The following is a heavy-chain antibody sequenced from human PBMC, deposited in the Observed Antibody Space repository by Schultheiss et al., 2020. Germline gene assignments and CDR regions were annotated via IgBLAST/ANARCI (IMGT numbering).Heavy chain of an antibody. CDR3: AIDYYGSGEDRYYYYMDV. D-gene: IGHD3-10*01. Sequence: SETLSLTCAVYGGSFSGYYWSWIRQPPGKGLEWIGEINHSGSTNYNPSLKSRVTISVDTSKNQFSLKLSSVTAADTAVYYCAIDYYGSGEDRYYYYMDVWGKGTTVTVSS. V-gene: IGHV4-34*01. CDR1: GGSFSGYY. J-gene: IGHJ6*03. CDR2: INHSGST.